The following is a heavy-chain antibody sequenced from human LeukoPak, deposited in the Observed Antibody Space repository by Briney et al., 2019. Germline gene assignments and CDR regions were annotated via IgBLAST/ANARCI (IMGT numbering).Heavy chain of an antibody. Sequence: ASVKVSCKASGYTFTSYDINWVRQATGQGLEWMGWMNPNSGNTGYAQKFQGRVTMTRNTSISTAYMELSSLRSEDTAVYYCARSYYYDSSGYDIPGYWGQGTLVTVSS. V-gene: IGHV1-8*01. CDR1: GYTFTSYD. D-gene: IGHD3-22*01. CDR3: ARSYYYDSSGYDIPGY. CDR2: MNPNSGNT. J-gene: IGHJ4*02.